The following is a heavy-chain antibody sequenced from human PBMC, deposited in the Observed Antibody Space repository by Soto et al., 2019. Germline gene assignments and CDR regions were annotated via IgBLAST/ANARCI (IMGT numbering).Heavy chain of an antibody. J-gene: IGHJ1*01. V-gene: IGHV4-39*02. CDR1: GDSISTRSNY. CDR3: AREGPPIRAHNPPEYFQH. CDR2: IYYTGGT. Sequence: SETLSLTCTVSGDSISTRSNYWAWIRQPPGKGLELIGSIYYTGGTYYNPSLKSRVTLFLDTSKNQFSLNLSSVTAADTAVYYCAREGPPIRAHNPPEYFQHWGQGTPVTVSS.